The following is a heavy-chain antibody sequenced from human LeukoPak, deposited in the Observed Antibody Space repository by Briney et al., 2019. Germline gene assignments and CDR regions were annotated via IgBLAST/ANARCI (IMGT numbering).Heavy chain of an antibody. CDR2: IDYSGHT. CDR1: GASIRSSSRADYFF. J-gene: IGHJ5*02. V-gene: IGHV4-39*01. D-gene: IGHD3-16*01. CDR3: ARPLYNSWDCFDP. Sequence: PSETLSLTCTVSGASIRSSSRADYFFWGWIRQAPGKGLEWIGSIDYSGHTYYNPSLKTRATISVDTPKNQFSLSLRSVTAADTAVYYCARPLYNSWDCFDPWGQGTLITVS.